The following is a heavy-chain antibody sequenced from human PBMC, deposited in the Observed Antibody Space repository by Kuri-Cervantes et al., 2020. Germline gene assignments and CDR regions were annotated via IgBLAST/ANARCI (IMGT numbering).Heavy chain of an antibody. D-gene: IGHD2-15*01. CDR1: GFTFSSYW. Sequence: GGSLRLSCAASGFTFSSYWMHWVRQAPGKGLVWVSRINSDGSSTSYADSVKGRFTISRDSAKNTLYLQMNSLRAEDTAVYYCAREEVVFFDYYGMDVWGQGTTVTVSS. CDR2: INSDGSST. CDR3: AREEVVFFDYYGMDV. J-gene: IGHJ6*02. V-gene: IGHV3-74*01.